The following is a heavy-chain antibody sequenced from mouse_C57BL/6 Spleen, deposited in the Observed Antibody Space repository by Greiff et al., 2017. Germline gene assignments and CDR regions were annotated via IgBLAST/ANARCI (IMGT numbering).Heavy chain of an antibody. D-gene: IGHD1-1*01. CDR1: GYNFTSYC. V-gene: IGHV1-55*01. Sequence: QVQLKQPGAELVKPGASVKMSCKASGYNFTSYCITWVKQRPGQGLEWIGDIYPGSGSTNYTAKFKSKATLTVDTSSSTAYMQLSSLTSEYSAVYYCECRDYYGSSPGYWGQGTTLTVAS. CDR2: IYPGSGST. CDR3: ECRDYYGSSPGY. J-gene: IGHJ2*01.